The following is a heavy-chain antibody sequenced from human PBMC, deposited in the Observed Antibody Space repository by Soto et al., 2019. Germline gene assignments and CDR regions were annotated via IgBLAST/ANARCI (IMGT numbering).Heavy chain of an antibody. CDR2: INPSGGST. CDR3: ARGGDRATVTNPYYYYYMDV. Sequence: ASVKVSCKASGYTFTSYYMHWVRQAPGQGLEWMGIINPSGGSTSYAQKFQGRVTMTRDTSTSTAYMELSRLRSDDTAVYYCARGGDRATVTNPYYYYYMDVWGKGTTVTVSS. J-gene: IGHJ6*03. CDR1: GYTFTSYY. V-gene: IGHV1-46*01. D-gene: IGHD4-17*01.